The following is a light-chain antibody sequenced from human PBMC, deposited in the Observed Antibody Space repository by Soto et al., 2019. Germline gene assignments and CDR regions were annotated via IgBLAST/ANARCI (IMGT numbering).Light chain of an antibody. CDR1: SSDVGGYNY. Sequence: QSALTQPAYVSGSPGQSITISCTGTSSDVGGYNYVSWCQQHQGKAPKLMIYDVSNRPSGVSNRFSGSKSGNTASLTISGLQAEDESDYYCSSYTSSSTLVVFGTGTKLTVL. CDR3: SSYTSSSTLVV. V-gene: IGLV2-14*01. CDR2: DVS. J-gene: IGLJ1*01.